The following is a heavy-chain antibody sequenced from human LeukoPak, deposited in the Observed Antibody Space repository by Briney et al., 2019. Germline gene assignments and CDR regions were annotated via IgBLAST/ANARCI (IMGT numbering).Heavy chain of an antibody. D-gene: IGHD3-9*01. CDR1: GGSFSGYY. CDR2: IYTSGST. J-gene: IGHJ4*02. CDR3: AREYYDILTGHSDFDY. Sequence: SETLSLTCAVYGGSFSGYYWSWIRQPAGKGLEWIGRIYTSGSTNYNPSLKSRVTMSVDTSKNQFSLKLSSVTAADTAVYYCAREYYDILTGHSDFDYWGQGTLVTVSS. V-gene: IGHV4-4*07.